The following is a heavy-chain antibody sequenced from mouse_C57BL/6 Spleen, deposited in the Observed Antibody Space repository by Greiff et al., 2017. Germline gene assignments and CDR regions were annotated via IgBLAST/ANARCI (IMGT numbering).Heavy chain of an antibody. CDR1: GFSLTSYG. Sequence: QVQLQQSGPGLVQPSQSLSITCTVSGFSLTSYGVHWVRQSPGKGLEWLGVIWRGGSTDYNAAFMSRLSIIKDNSKSQVFFRMNSVQADDTAIYYCAKQDGGYWYFDGWGTGTTVTVSS. CDR3: AKQDGGYWYFDG. CDR2: IWRGGST. D-gene: IGHD1-1*02. V-gene: IGHV2-5*01. J-gene: IGHJ1*03.